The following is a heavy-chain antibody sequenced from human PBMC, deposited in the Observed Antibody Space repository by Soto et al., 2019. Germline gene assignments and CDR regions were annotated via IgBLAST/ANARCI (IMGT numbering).Heavy chain of an antibody. CDR1: GLPDSGKKY. CDR2: VYDLDGT. D-gene: IGHD5-12*01. CDR3: ATWHLREHAYDI. J-gene: IGHJ3*02. Sequence: DVQLVESGGGLIQPGGSLRLSCVASGLPDSGKKYVVWVRHAPGEGPEWVSGVYDLDGTYYADSVRGRFTTSIGNSRTTVWLQMRDLRPEDTALYFCATWHLREHAYDIWGRGTMVTVSS. V-gene: IGHV3-53*01.